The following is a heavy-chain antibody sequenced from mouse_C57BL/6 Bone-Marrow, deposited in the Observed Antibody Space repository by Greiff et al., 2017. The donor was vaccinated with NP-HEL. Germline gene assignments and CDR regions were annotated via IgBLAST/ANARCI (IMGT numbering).Heavy chain of an antibody. J-gene: IGHJ3*01. Sequence: VQLQQSGPVLVKPGASVKMSCKASGYTFTDYYMNWVKQSHGKSLEWIGVINPYNGGTSYNQKFKGKATLTVDKSSSTAYMELNSLTSEDSAVYYCAKLGREGLFAYWGQGTLVTVSA. D-gene: IGHD4-1*01. CDR3: AKLGREGLFAY. CDR1: GYTFTDYY. V-gene: IGHV1-19*01. CDR2: INPYNGGT.